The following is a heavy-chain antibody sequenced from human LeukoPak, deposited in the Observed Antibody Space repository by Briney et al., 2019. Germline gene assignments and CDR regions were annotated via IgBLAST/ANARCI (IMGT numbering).Heavy chain of an antibody. V-gene: IGHV3-21*01. J-gene: IGHJ4*02. CDR3: AKGGERSSSASDY. D-gene: IGHD6-13*01. CDR2: ISSRSGYI. Sequence: GGSLRLSCAASGFTFSTYTMNWFRQAPGRGLEWVSSISSRSGYIYDADSVKGRFTTSRDNAKNSLYLQMNSLRVDDTGVYFCAKGGERSSSASDYWGQGTLVTVSS. CDR1: GFTFSTYT.